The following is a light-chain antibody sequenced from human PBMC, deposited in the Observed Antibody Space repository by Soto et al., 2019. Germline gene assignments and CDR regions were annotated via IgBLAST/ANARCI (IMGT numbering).Light chain of an antibody. Sequence: QSALTQPASVSGSPGQSISISCTGTNSDIGGYNSVSWYQHHPGKAPKLMIYEVTNRPSGVSNRFSGSKSDNTASLTISGLQAEYEAHYYCSSYSGTTLVVFGGGTKLTVL. V-gene: IGLV2-14*01. CDR3: SSYSGTTLVV. J-gene: IGLJ2*01. CDR1: NSDIGGYNS. CDR2: EVT.